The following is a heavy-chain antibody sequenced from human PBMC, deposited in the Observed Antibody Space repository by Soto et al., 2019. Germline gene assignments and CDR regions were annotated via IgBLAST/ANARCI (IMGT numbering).Heavy chain of an antibody. D-gene: IGHD1-7*01. CDR3: AKGTLTGSTSHYTCGMEG. CDR2: ISYDGSNK. Sequence: PWGSLRLSCAASEFTFSSYGMHWVRQAPGKGLEWVAVISYDGSNKYYADSVKDRFTISRDNSKNTLDLQMNSLRAEDTAVYYCAKGTLTGSTSHYTCGMEGWGQGPTATVSS. J-gene: IGHJ6*02. V-gene: IGHV3-30*18. CDR1: EFTFSSYG.